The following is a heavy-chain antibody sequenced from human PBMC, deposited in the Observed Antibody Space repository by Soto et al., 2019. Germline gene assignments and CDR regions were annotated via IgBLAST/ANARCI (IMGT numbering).Heavy chain of an antibody. V-gene: IGHV1-69*13. CDR2: IIPIFGTA. CDR3: ARDYYGSGRYYYYGMEV. Sequence: ASVKVSCKASGGTFSSYAISWVRQAPGQGLEWMGGIIPIFGTANYAQKFQGRVTITADESTSTAYMELSSLRSEDTAVYYCARDYYGSGRYYYYGMEVWGQGTTVTVSS. D-gene: IGHD3-10*01. J-gene: IGHJ6*02. CDR1: GGTFSSYA.